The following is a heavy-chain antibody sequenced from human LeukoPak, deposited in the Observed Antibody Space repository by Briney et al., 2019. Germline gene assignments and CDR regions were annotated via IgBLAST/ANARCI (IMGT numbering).Heavy chain of an antibody. CDR2: ISSSSSYI. D-gene: IGHD3-10*01. J-gene: IGHJ6*02. Sequence: GGSLRLSCAASGFTFSSYSMNWVRQAPGKGLEWVSSISSSSSYIYYADSVKGRFTISRDNSKNTLYLQMNSLRAEDTAVYYCAKEGSGSSRLRYYYGMNVWGQGATVTVSS. CDR1: GFTFSSYS. CDR3: AKEGSGSSRLRYYYGMNV. V-gene: IGHV3-21*01.